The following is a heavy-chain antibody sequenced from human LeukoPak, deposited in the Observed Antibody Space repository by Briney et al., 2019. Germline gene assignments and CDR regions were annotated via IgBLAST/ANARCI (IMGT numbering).Heavy chain of an antibody. V-gene: IGHV1-18*01. Sequence: ASVKVSCKASGYTFTSYGISWVRQAPGQGLEWMGWISAYNGNTNYAQKLQGRVTMTTDTSTSTAYMELRSLRPDDTAVYYCARDNCSGGSCYYYYGMDVWGQGTTVTVSS. CDR2: ISAYNGNT. CDR1: GYTFTSYG. D-gene: IGHD2-15*01. J-gene: IGHJ6*02. CDR3: ARDNCSGGSCYYYYGMDV.